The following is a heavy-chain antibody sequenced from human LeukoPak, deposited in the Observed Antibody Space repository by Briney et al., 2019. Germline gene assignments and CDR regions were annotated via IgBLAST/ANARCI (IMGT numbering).Heavy chain of an antibody. J-gene: IGHJ4*02. D-gene: IGHD6-13*01. CDR1: GYTFTIYY. CDR2: INPSGGST. V-gene: IGHV1-46*01. CDR3: ARDAPIAAAGSFDY. Sequence: ASVTVSYKASGYTFTIYYMHWARQAPGQGLQWMGIINPSGGSTSYAQNFEGRVTMTRDTSTSTVYMELSSLRSEDTAVFYCARDAPIAAAGSFDYWGQGTLVTVSS.